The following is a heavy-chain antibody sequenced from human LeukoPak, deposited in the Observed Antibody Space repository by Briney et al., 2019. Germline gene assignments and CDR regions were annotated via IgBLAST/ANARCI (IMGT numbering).Heavy chain of an antibody. CDR1: GFTFSSYW. CDR3: ARSGTGTAGHYFDY. V-gene: IGHV3-7*01. Sequence: PPGGSLRLSCAASGFTFSSYWMSWVRQAPGKGLEWVANIRQDGSEKYYVDSVKGRFTISRDNAKNSLYLQMNSLRAEDTAVYYCARSGTGTAGHYFDYWGQGTLVTVSS. J-gene: IGHJ4*02. D-gene: IGHD1-7*01. CDR2: IRQDGSEK.